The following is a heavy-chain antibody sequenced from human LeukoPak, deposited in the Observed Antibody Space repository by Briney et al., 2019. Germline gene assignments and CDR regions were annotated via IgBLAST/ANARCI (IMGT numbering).Heavy chain of an antibody. CDR1: GFTFRSYG. V-gene: IGHV3-64*01. Sequence: GGPLRLSCAASGFTFRSYGMHWVRQAPGKGLEYVAAISSNGGSTDYANSVKGRLTISRDNSKNTLYLQMGSLRAEDMAVYYCARISSSYDYDYWGQGTLVAVSS. CDR2: ISSNGGST. D-gene: IGHD6-6*01. J-gene: IGHJ4*02. CDR3: ARISSSYDYDY.